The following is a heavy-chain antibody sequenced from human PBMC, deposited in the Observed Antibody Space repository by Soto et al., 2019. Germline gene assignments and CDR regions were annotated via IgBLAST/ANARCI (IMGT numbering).Heavy chain of an antibody. V-gene: IGHV3-30*18. CDR1: GFTFSSYG. Sequence: GGSLRLSCAASGFTFSSYGMHWVRQAPGKGLEWVAVISYDGSNKYYADSVKGRFTISRDNSKNTLYLQMNSLRAEDTAVYYCAKGGWGCSGGSCYSSADYYYYMDVWGKGTTVTVSS. J-gene: IGHJ6*03. CDR3: AKGGWGCSGGSCYSSADYYYYMDV. D-gene: IGHD2-15*01. CDR2: ISYDGSNK.